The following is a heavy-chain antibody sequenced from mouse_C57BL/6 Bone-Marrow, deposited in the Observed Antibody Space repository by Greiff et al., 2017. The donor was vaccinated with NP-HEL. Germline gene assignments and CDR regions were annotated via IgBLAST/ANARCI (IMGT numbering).Heavy chain of an antibody. CDR2: INPNNGGT. CDR3: ARRITTVVATRTTGLDY. V-gene: IGHV1-26*01. D-gene: IGHD1-1*01. Sequence: EVKLQQSGPELVKPGASVKISCKASGYTFTDYYMNWVKQSHGKSLEWIGDINPNNGGTSYNQKFKGKATLTVDKSSSTAYMELRSLTSEDSAVYYCARRITTVVATRTTGLDYWGQGTTLTVSS. J-gene: IGHJ2*01. CDR1: GYTFTDYY.